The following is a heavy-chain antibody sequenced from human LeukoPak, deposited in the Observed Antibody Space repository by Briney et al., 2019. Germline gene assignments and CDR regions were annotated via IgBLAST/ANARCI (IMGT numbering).Heavy chain of an antibody. D-gene: IGHD6-19*01. J-gene: IGHJ3*02. V-gene: IGHV3-21*01. CDR2: ISSSSSYI. CDR3: ATEIAVAGSDAFDI. CDR1: GFTFSSYS. Sequence: GGSLRLSCAASGFTFSSYSMNWVRQAPGKGLEWVSSISSSSSYIYYADSVKGRFTISRDNAKNSLYLQMNSLRAEDTAVYYCATEIAVAGSDAFDIWGQGTMVTVSS.